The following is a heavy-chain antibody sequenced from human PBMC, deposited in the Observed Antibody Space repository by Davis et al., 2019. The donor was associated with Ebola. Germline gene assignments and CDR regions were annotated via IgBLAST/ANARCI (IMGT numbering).Heavy chain of an antibody. J-gene: IGHJ6*02. CDR3: AKANGGNYYYGMDV. CDR2: IYSGGST. Sequence: GESLKISCAASGFTVSSIYMSWVRQAPGKGLEWVSVIYSGGSTYYADSVKGRFTISRDNSKNTLYLQMNSLRAEDTAVYYCAKANGGNYYYGMDVWGQGTTVTVSS. CDR1: GFTVSSIY. V-gene: IGHV3-53*01. D-gene: IGHD2-8*01.